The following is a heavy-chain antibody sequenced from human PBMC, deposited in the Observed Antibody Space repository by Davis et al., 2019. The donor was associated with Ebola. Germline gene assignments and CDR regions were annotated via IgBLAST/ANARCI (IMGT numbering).Heavy chain of an antibody. CDR3: ACTIFGTVSNFDY. CDR1: GFTFTTYG. Sequence: GESLKISCAASGFTFTTYGMHWVRQSPGRGLEWVAFIRYDGSYQFYAHSVKGRFSISRDNSKNTLSLQMNSLGTEDTAVYYCACTIFGTVSNFDYWGQGTLVTVSS. CDR2: IRYDGSYQ. J-gene: IGHJ4*02. V-gene: IGHV3-30*02. D-gene: IGHD3-3*01.